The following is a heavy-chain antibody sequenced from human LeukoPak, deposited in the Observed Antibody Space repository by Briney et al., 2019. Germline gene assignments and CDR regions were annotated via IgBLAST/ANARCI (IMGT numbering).Heavy chain of an antibody. CDR1: GGSISSGGYY. CDR3: ARTDSSGYPFDY. V-gene: IGHV4-31*03. Sequence: SQTLSLTCTVSGGSISSGGYYWSWIRQHPGKGLEWIGYIYYSGSTYYNPSLKSRVTISVDTSKNQFSLKLSSVTAADTAVYYCARTDSSGYPFDYWGQGTPVTVSS. CDR2: IYYSGST. J-gene: IGHJ4*02. D-gene: IGHD3-22*01.